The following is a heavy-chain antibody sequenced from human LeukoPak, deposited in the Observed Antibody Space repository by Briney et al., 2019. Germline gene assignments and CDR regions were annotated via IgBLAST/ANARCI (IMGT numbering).Heavy chain of an antibody. D-gene: IGHD3-9*01. V-gene: IGHV3-23*01. Sequence: GGSLRLSCAASGFTFSSYAMRWVRQAPGKGLEWVSSISGSGGSTYYADSVKGRFTISRDNSKNTLYLQMNSLRAEDTAVYYCAKVRYFGPSAFDIWGQGTMVTVSS. J-gene: IGHJ3*02. CDR1: GFTFSSYA. CDR3: AKVRYFGPSAFDI. CDR2: ISGSGGST.